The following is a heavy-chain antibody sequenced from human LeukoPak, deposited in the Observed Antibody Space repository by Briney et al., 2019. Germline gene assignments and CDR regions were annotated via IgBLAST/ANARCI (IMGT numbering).Heavy chain of an antibody. CDR2: INWDGSDT. J-gene: IGHJ4*02. V-gene: IGHV3-43*01. CDR1: GFTFDDYT. CDR3: ARLRGYSYGYADY. Sequence: GGSLRLSCAASGFTFDDYTMYWVRQAPGRGLEWVSLINWDGSDTYYADSVKGRFTISRDNAKNSLYLQMNSLRAEDTAVYYCARLRGYSYGYADYWGQGILVTVSS. D-gene: IGHD5-18*01.